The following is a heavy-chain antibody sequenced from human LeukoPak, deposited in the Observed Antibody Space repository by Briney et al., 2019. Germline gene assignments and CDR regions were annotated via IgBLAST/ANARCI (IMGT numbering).Heavy chain of an antibody. D-gene: IGHD2-2*01. V-gene: IGHV3-33*01. CDR2: IWYDGSNK. Sequence: PGGSLRLSCAASGFTFSSYGMHWVRQAPGKGLEWVAVIWYDGSNKYYADSVKGRFTISRDNSKNALYLQMNSLRAKDTAVYYCARDGIPYCSSTSCSNTGIYYYYYMDVWGKGTTVTVSS. J-gene: IGHJ6*03. CDR1: GFTFSSYG. CDR3: ARDGIPYCSSTSCSNTGIYYYYYMDV.